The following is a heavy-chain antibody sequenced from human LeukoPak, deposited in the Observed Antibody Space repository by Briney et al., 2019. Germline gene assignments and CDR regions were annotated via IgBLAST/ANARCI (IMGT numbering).Heavy chain of an antibody. D-gene: IGHD6-19*01. V-gene: IGHV4-59*01. Sequence: SETLSLTCSVSGGSISSYYWSWIRQHQGKGLEWIGYMYYSGSTNYNPSLKSRVTISVETSKNQFSLKLSSVTAADTAVYYCARSSEWPFFDYWGQGTLVTV. CDR1: GGSISSYY. J-gene: IGHJ4*02. CDR3: ARSSEWPFFDY. CDR2: MYYSGST.